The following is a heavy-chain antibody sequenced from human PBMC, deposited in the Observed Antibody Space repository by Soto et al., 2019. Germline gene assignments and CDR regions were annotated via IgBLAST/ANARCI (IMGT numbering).Heavy chain of an antibody. J-gene: IGHJ5*02. CDR2: IYWDDDK. Sequence: QITLKESGPTLVKPTQTLTLTCTFSGFSLSTSGMRVGWIRQPPGKALEWLALIYWDDDKRYSPSLKSRPTXXKDTSNNQVVLRMTNMDPVDTATYYCERGGTGTVTWGQGTLVTASS. V-gene: IGHV2-5*02. D-gene: IGHD1-1*01. CDR1: GFSLSTSGMR. CDR3: ERGGTGTVT.